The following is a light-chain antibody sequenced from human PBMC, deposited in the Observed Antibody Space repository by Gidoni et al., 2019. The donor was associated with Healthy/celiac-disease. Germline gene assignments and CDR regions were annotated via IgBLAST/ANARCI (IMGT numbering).Light chain of an antibody. J-gene: IGKJ5*01. Sequence: DIQLTQSPSFLSASVGDRVTITCRASQGISSYLAWYQHKPGNAPKLLIYAASTLQSGVPSRFSGSGAGTEFTLTISSLQPEDFATYYCQQLNSYPRTFXQXTRLEIK. V-gene: IGKV1-9*01. CDR3: QQLNSYPRT. CDR1: QGISSY. CDR2: AAS.